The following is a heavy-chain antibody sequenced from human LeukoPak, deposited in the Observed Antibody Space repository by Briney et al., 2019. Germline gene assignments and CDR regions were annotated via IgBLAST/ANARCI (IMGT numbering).Heavy chain of an antibody. Sequence: SQTLSLTCAISGDSFSSNSAALNWIRESPSRGLEWLGRTYYRSKWYTYYAVSVKSRITINPDTSKNQFSLQLYSVTPDDTAVYYCARGYSGYLVNWGQGTLVTVSS. V-gene: IGHV6-1*01. CDR2: TYYRSKWYT. D-gene: IGHD5-12*01. CDR3: ARGYSGYLVN. J-gene: IGHJ4*02. CDR1: GDSFSSNSAA.